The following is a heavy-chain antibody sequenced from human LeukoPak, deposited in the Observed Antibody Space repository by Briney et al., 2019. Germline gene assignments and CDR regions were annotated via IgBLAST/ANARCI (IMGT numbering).Heavy chain of an antibody. CDR3: ASYSGYEYYFDY. CDR2: INAGNGNT. D-gene: IGHD5-12*01. Sequence: ASVTVSCKASGYTFTSYAMHWVRQAPGQRLEWMGWINAGNGNTKYSQKFQGRVTITRDTSASTAYMELSSLRSEDTAVYYCASYSGYEYYFDYWGQGTLVTVSS. J-gene: IGHJ4*02. V-gene: IGHV1-3*01. CDR1: GYTFTSYA.